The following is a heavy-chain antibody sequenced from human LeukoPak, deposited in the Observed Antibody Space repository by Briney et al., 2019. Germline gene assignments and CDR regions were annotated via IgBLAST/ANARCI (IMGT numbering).Heavy chain of an antibody. CDR3: TGRMVRGVTLIDY. Sequence: GGSLRLSCAASGFTFSNAWMSWVRQAPGKGLEWVGRIKSKTDGGTTDYAAPVKGRFTISRDDSKNTLYLQMNSLKTEDTAVYYCTGRMVRGVTLIDYWGQGTLVTVSS. J-gene: IGHJ4*02. CDR2: IKSKTDGGTT. D-gene: IGHD3-10*01. CDR1: GFTFSNAW. V-gene: IGHV3-15*01.